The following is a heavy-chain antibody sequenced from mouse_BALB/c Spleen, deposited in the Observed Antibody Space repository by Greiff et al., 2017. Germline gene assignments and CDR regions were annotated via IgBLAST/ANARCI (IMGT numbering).Heavy chain of an antibody. CDR1: GYTFTSYW. D-gene: IGHD2-4*01. Sequence: QVQLQQSGAELAKPGASVKMSCKASGYTFTSYWMHWVKQRPGQGLEWIGYINPSTGYTEYNQKFKDKATLTADKSSSTAYMQLSSLTSEDSAVYYCARGYYDYVDYWGQGTTLTVSS. V-gene: IGHV1-7*01. J-gene: IGHJ2*01. CDR3: ARGYYDYVDY. CDR2: INPSTGYT.